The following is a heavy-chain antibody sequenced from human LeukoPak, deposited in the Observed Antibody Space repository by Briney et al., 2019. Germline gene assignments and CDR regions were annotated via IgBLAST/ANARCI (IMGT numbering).Heavy chain of an antibody. CDR1: GGSISSGDYY. D-gene: IGHD1-7*01. J-gene: IGHJ6*02. CDR2: IYYSGST. V-gene: IGHV4-31*03. CDR3: ARAYLELRAAYYYGMDV. Sequence: SQTLSLTCTVSGGSISSGDYYWSWIRQHPGKGLEWIGYIYYSGSTYYNPSLKSRATISLDTSKKQFSLKLSSVTAAYTAVYYCARAYLELRAAYYYGMDVWGQGTTVTVSS.